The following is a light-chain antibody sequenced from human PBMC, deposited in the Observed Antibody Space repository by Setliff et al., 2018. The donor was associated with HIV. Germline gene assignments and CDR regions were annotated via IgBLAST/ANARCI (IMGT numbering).Light chain of an antibody. CDR1: SSDVGGYNY. V-gene: IGLV2-14*03. CDR2: DVT. CDR3: SSYTSNNSGV. J-gene: IGLJ1*01. Sequence: QSVLTQPASVSGSPGQSITISSTGTSSDVGGYNYVSWYQQHPGKAPKLMIYDVTNRPSGVSNRFSGSNSGNTASLTISGLQAEDEADYYCSSYTSNNSGVFGTGT.